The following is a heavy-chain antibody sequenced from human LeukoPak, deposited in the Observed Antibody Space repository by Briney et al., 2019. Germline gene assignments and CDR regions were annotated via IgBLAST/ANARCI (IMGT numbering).Heavy chain of an antibody. CDR1: GFTFSMQA. CDR2: ISFDGKSQ. D-gene: IGHD1-26*01. J-gene: IGHJ4*02. CDR3: ARQGSYSDSYFDV. Sequence: PGGSLRLSCAASGFTFSMQAVHWVRQAPGRGLEWVAFISFDGKSQHYADSVKGRFTVSRDNSKYTLYLEVNSLRLEDTAVYYCARQGSYSDSYFDVWGQGALVTVSS. V-gene: IGHV3-30*04.